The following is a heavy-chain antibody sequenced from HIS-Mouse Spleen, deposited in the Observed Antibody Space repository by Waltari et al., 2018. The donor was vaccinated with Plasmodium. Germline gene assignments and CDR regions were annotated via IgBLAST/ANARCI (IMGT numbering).Heavy chain of an antibody. J-gene: IGHJ2*01. Sequence: EVQLVESGGGLVQPGGSLRLSFAASGFALGSYWMSWVRQAPGKGLEWVANIKQDGSEKYYVDSVKGRFTISRDNAKNSLYLQMNSLRAEDTAVYYCASSWYWYFDLWGRGTLVTVSS. CDR1: GFALGSYW. D-gene: IGHD6-13*01. V-gene: IGHV3-7*01. CDR2: IKQDGSEK. CDR3: ASSWYWYFDL.